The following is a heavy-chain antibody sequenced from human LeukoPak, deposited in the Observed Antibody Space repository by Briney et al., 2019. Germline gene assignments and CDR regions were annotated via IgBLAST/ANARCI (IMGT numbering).Heavy chain of an antibody. CDR1: GYTFTSYG. D-gene: IGHD6-13*01. J-gene: IGHJ6*02. V-gene: IGHV1-18*01. Sequence: ASVKVSCKASGYTFTSYGISWVRQAPGQGLEWIGWISAYNGNTNYAQKLQGRVTMTTDTSTSTAYMELRSLRSDDTAVYYCARVSSSSSMYGMDVWGQGTTVTVSS. CDR3: ARVSSSSSMYGMDV. CDR2: ISAYNGNT.